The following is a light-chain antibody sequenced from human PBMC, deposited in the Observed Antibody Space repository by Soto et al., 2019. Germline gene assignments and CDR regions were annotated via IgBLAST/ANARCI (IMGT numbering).Light chain of an antibody. Sequence: EIVLTQSPGTLSLSPGERATLSCRASQSVSSSYLAWYQHKPGQAPRLLIYGASSRATGIPDRFSGSGSGTDFTLPISRLEPEDFAVYYCQQYGGSPHTFGQGTKLEIK. V-gene: IGKV3-20*01. CDR3: QQYGGSPHT. CDR2: GAS. CDR1: QSVSSSY. J-gene: IGKJ2*01.